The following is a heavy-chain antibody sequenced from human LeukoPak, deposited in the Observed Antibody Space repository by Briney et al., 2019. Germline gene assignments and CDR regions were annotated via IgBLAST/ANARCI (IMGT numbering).Heavy chain of an antibody. D-gene: IGHD3-9*01. CDR2: ISDSGGST. CDR1: GFTFSSYG. J-gene: IGHJ4*02. V-gene: IGHV3-23*01. Sequence: GGSLRLSCVVSGFTFSSYGMSWVRQAPGKGLEWVSGISDSGGSTFYADSVKGRFTISRDNSKNILYLQMNSLRADDTAVYYCAKVSGSNYDILTGYYTPYYFDYWGQGTLVTVSS. CDR3: AKVSGSNYDILTGYYTPYYFDY.